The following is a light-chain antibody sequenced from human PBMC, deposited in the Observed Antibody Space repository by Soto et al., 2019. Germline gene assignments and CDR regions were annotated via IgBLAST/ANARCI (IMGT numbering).Light chain of an antibody. V-gene: IGLV1-47*01. CDR1: SSNIGRDF. CDR3: SAWDDSLHDFV. Sequence: QSVLTQPPSASGTPGQTVTLSCSGSSSNIGRDFVYWYQQLPGTAPKLLMYRNDQRPSGVSDRFSGSKSGTSASLAISGLRSEDEADYFCSAWDDSLHDFVFGTGTKVTVL. CDR2: RND. J-gene: IGLJ1*01.